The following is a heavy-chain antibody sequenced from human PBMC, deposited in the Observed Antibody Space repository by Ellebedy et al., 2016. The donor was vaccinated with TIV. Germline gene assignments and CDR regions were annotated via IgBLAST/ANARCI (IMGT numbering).Heavy chain of an antibody. CDR2: IVVGSGDT. CDR1: GSTFTSSA. J-gene: IGHJ1*01. CDR3: AAEVRAIGFQP. Sequence: AASVKVSCKASGSTFTSSAVQWVRQARGQRLEWIGWIVVGSGDTNYAQKFQERVTITRDMSTSTAYMELSSLRSEDTAVYYCAAEVRAIGFQPWGQGTLVTVSS. V-gene: IGHV1-58*01. D-gene: IGHD1-26*01.